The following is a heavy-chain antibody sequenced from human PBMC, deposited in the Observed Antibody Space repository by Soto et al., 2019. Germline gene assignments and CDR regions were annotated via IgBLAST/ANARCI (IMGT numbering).Heavy chain of an antibody. D-gene: IGHD3-22*01. J-gene: IGHJ5*02. CDR1: GGSISSGGYY. CDR3: ARAGSGYSESSDWFDL. CDR2: IYYSGST. Sequence: PSETLSLTCTVSGGSISSGGYYWSWIRQHPGKGLEWIGYIYYSGSTYYNPSLKSRVTLSVDTSKNQFSLKLSSVTAADTAVYYCARAGSGYSESSDWFDLWGQGTLVTVSS. V-gene: IGHV4-31*03.